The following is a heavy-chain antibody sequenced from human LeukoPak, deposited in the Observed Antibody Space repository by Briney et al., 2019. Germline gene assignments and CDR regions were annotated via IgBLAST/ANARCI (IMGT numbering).Heavy chain of an antibody. CDR3: ARQSAVWGAACFDY. Sequence: SETLSLTCTVSGGSISSYYWSWIRQSPGKGLEWIGYIYYSGSTNYNPSLKSRVTTSVDTSKNQFSLKLSSVTAADTAMYYCARQSAVWGAACFDYWGQGTLVTVSS. CDR2: IYYSGST. D-gene: IGHD1-26*01. CDR1: GGSISSYY. J-gene: IGHJ4*02. V-gene: IGHV4-59*01.